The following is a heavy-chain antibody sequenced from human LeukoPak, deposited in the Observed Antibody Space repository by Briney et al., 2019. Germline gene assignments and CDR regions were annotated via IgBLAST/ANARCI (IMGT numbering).Heavy chain of an antibody. Sequence: ASVKVSCKASGYTFTSYGISWVRQAPGQGLEWMGWISAYNGNTNYAQKLQGRVTMTTDTSTSTAYMELRSLRSDDTAVYYCAGNSYYYYYMDVWGKGTTVTVSS. CDR1: GYTFTSYG. D-gene: IGHD4-23*01. CDR2: ISAYNGNT. J-gene: IGHJ6*03. V-gene: IGHV1-18*01. CDR3: AGNSYYYYYMDV.